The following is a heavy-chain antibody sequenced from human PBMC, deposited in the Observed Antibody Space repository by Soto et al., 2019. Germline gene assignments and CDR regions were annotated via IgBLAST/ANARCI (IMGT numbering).Heavy chain of an antibody. CDR1: GFTFSSYA. V-gene: IGHV3-64*04. J-gene: IGHJ4*02. D-gene: IGHD3-22*01. CDR3: AKDHYYDSSGYYSTD. Sequence: PGGSLRLSCAAPGFTFSSYAMHWVRQAPGKGLEYVSAISSNGGSTYYADSVKGRFTISRDNSKNTLYLQMNSLRAEDTAVYYCAKDHYYDSSGYYSTDWGQGTLVTVSS. CDR2: ISSNGGST.